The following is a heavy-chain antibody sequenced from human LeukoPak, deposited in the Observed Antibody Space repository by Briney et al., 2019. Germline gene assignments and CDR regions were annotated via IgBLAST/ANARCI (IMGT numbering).Heavy chain of an antibody. J-gene: IGHJ5*02. CDR1: GFTFSSYG. D-gene: IGHD6-19*01. CDR3: AIGSLAVADT. Sequence: PGGSLRLSCAASGFTFSSYGMHWVRQAPGKGLEWVAFIRYDGSNKYYADSVKGRFTISRDNAKNSLYLQMNSLRAEDTALYYCAIGSLAVADTWGQGTLVTVSS. V-gene: IGHV3-30*02. CDR2: IRYDGSNK.